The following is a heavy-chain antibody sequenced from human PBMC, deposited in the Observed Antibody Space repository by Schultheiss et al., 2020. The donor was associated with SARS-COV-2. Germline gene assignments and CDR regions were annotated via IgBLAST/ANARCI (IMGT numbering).Heavy chain of an antibody. V-gene: IGHV3-7*01. Sequence: GGSLRLSCAASGFTFSSYWMSWVRQAPGKGLEWVANIKQDGSEKYYVDSVKGRFTISRDNSKNTLYLQMNSLRAEDTAVYYCARDSYSRGIAVAGYYYYYGMDVWGQGTTVTVAS. J-gene: IGHJ6*02. CDR2: IKQDGSEK. CDR3: ARDSYSRGIAVAGYYYYYGMDV. D-gene: IGHD6-19*01. CDR1: GFTFSSYW.